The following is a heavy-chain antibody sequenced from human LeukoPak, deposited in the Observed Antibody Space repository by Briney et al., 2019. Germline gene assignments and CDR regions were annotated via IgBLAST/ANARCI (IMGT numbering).Heavy chain of an antibody. J-gene: IGHJ4*02. Sequence: SETLSLTCTVSGGSNSSSSYYWGWIRQPPGKGLEWIGSIYYSGSTYYNPSLKSRVTISVDTSKNQFSLKLSSVTAADTAVYYCARSRVTYYYDSSGQTFDYWGQGTLVTVSS. CDR2: IYYSGST. D-gene: IGHD3-22*01. CDR1: GGSNSSSSYY. CDR3: ARSRVTYYYDSSGQTFDY. V-gene: IGHV4-39*01.